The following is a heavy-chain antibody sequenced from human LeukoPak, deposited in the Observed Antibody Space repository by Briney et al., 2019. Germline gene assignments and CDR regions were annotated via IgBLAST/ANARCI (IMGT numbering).Heavy chain of an antibody. CDR1: GGSVSSGSYY. D-gene: IGHD6-13*01. Sequence: SETLSLTCTVSGGSVSSGSYYWSWIRQPPGKGLEWIGYIYYSGSTNYNPSLKSRVTISVDTSKNQFSLKLSSVTAADTAVYYCARIRRGAAASDYWGQGTLVTVSS. J-gene: IGHJ4*02. CDR3: ARIRRGAAASDY. V-gene: IGHV4-61*01. CDR2: IYYSGST.